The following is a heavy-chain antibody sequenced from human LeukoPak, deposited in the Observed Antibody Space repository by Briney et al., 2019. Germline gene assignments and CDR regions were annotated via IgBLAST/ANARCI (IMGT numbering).Heavy chain of an antibody. CDR2: IRNKADTYTT. Sequence: PGGSLRLSCAASGFTFSDHYMYWVRQAPGKGLEWVGRIRNKADTYTTEYAASVKGRFTISRDDSKNPLYLQMNSLKTEDTAVYYCAREVWSGYYTLYYFDYWGQGTLVTVSS. CDR3: AREVWSGYYTLYYFDY. J-gene: IGHJ4*02. V-gene: IGHV3-72*01. D-gene: IGHD3-3*01. CDR1: GFTFSDHY.